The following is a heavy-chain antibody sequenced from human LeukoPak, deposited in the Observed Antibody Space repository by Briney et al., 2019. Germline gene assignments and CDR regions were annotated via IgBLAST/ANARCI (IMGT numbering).Heavy chain of an antibody. J-gene: IGHJ4*02. CDR3: ARGRCGDSSCWYFDS. CDR2: ISGSGSRGSGIIGGNT. CDR1: GFNFKLSA. V-gene: IGHV3-23*01. Sequence: GGSLRLSCVASGFNFKLSAMSWGRQAPGKGLEWVALISGSGSRGSGIIGGNTHYADSVKGRFTISRDDSQNTVYLQMNGLRAEDTATYFCARGRCGDSSCWYFDSRAKGTRVTVSS. D-gene: IGHD6-13*01.